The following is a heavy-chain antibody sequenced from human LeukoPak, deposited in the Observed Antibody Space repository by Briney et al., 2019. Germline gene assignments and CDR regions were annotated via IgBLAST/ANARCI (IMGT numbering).Heavy chain of an antibody. D-gene: IGHD3-22*01. CDR1: GGTFSSYA. V-gene: IGHV1-69*13. CDR2: IIPIFGTA. J-gene: IGHJ6*02. Sequence: ASAKVSCKASGGTFSSYAISWVRQAPGQGLEWMGGIIPIFGTANYAQKFQGRVTITADESTSTAYMELSSLRSEDTAVYYCARDKYYYDSSGYYPIDYYYGMDVWGQGTTVTVSS. CDR3: ARDKYYYDSSGYYPIDYYYGMDV.